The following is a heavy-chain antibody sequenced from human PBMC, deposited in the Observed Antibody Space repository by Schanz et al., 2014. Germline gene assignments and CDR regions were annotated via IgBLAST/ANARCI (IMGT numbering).Heavy chain of an antibody. CDR2: IDRDGGHT. V-gene: IGHV3-23*03. D-gene: IGHD4-17*01. CDR1: GFTFRNYA. Sequence: EVQLVESGGGLVKPGDSLKLSCSASGFTFRNYALSWVRQAPGKGLAWVSLIDRDGGHTYYADSVKGRFTISRDNSKNTLYLEMNSLRAEDTALYYCGKDPHKDYGGKPQTLDMWGQGTMVTVSS. J-gene: IGHJ3*02. CDR3: GKDPHKDYGGKPQTLDM.